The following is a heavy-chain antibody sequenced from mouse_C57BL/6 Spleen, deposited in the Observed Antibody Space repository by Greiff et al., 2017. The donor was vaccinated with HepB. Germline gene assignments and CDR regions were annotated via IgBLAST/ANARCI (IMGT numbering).Heavy chain of an antibody. CDR3: GRVITTVVEGYYAMDY. CDR1: GSTFTDSY. Sequence: EVQLQQSGPELVKPGASVKISCKASGSTFTDSYMNWVKQSHGKSLRWIGDINPNNGGTSYTQKFKGKPPLPVDKSSSTAYMELRSLTSEDSAVYYCGRVITTVVEGYYAMDYWGQGTSVTVSS. D-gene: IGHD1-1*01. CDR2: INPNNGGT. V-gene: IGHV1-26*01. J-gene: IGHJ4*01.